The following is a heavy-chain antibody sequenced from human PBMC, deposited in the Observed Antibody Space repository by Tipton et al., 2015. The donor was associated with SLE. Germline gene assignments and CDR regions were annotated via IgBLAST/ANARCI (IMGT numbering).Heavy chain of an antibody. V-gene: IGHV4-59*01. Sequence: LRLSCTVSGGSISSYYWSWIRQPPGKGLERIGYIYYSGSTNYNPSLKSRVTISVDTSKNQFSLKLSSVTAADTAVYYCARGRRRDYYYYYYMDVWGKGTTVTVSS. J-gene: IGHJ6*03. CDR2: IYYSGST. CDR3: ARGRRRDYYYYYYMDV. CDR1: GGSISSYY.